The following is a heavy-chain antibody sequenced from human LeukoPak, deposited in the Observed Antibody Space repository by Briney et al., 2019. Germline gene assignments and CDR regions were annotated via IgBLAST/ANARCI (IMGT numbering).Heavy chain of an antibody. V-gene: IGHV4-59*08. CDR1: GGSISSYY. CDR2: IYYSGST. J-gene: IGHJ4*02. D-gene: IGHD3-3*01. Sequence: PSETLSLTCTVSGGSISSYYWSWIRQPPGKGLEWIGYIYYSGSTNYNPSLKSRVTISVDTSKNQFSLKLSSVTAADTAVYYCASLAHYDFWSGYYTGDYWGQGTLVTVSS. CDR3: ASLAHYDFWSGYYTGDY.